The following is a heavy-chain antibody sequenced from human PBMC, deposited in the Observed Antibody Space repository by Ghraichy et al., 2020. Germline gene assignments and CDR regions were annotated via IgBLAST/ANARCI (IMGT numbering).Heavy chain of an antibody. J-gene: IGHJ5*02. V-gene: IGHV1-69*04. Sequence: SVKVSCKASGGTFSSYTISWVRQAPGQGLEWMGRIIPILGIANYAQKFQGRVTITADKSTSTAYMELSSLRSEDTAVYYCARDRGVKGSGKNWFDPWGQGTLVTVSS. CDR3: ARDRGVKGSGKNWFDP. D-gene: IGHD3-10*01. CDR2: IIPILGIA. CDR1: GGTFSSYT.